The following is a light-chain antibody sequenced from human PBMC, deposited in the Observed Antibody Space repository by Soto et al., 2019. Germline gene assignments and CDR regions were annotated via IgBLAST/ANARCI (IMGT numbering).Light chain of an antibody. CDR1: QNLSRN. J-gene: IGKJ2*01. Sequence: EMVMTQSPATLSVSPGERATLSCRASQNLSRNLAWYQPQPGQAPRLLIFYASTSATGIPSRFSGSGSGTGLTITISSIKSEDFSVYYCQQYEKWPYSFGQGTKLDIK. CDR3: QQYEKWPYS. CDR2: YAS. V-gene: IGKV3-15*01.